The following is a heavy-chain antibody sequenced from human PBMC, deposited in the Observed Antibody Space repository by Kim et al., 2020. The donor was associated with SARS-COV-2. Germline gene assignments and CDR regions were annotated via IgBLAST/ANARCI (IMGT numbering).Heavy chain of an antibody. Sequence: YYADSGKGRFTISRDNSKNTLYLQMNSLRAEDTAVYYCAREGGYYYGMDVWGQGTTVTVSS. V-gene: IGHV3-53*01. CDR3: AREGGYYYGMDV. J-gene: IGHJ6*02.